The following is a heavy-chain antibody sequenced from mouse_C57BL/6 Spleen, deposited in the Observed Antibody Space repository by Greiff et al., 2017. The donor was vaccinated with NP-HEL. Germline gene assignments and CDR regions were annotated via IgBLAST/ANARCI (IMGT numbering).Heavy chain of an antibody. CDR2: IYPRSGNT. J-gene: IGHJ2*01. CDR1: GYTFTSYG. D-gene: IGHD2-3*01. CDR3: ARKEGDGYYLYYFDY. V-gene: IGHV1-81*01. Sequence: QVQLQQSGAELARPGASVKLSCKASGYTFTSYGISWVKQRTGQGLEWIGEIYPRSGNTYYNEKFKGKATLTADKSSSTAYMELRSLTSEDSAVYFCARKEGDGYYLYYFDYWGQGTTLTVSS.